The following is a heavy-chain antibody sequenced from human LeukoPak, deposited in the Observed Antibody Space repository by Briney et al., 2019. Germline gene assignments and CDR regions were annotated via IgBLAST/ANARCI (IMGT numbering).Heavy chain of an antibody. Sequence: APVNVSLKASGYPFTSYGINRVRPAPGQGLAWMGLNSAYNGNTNYAQKLQGRVTMTTDTSTSTAYMELRSLRSDDTAVYYCARDGLLWFGELPNPGDYRGQGTLVTVSS. CDR3: ARDGLLWFGELPNPGDY. V-gene: IGHV1-18*04. CDR1: GYPFTSYG. D-gene: IGHD3-10*01. J-gene: IGHJ4*02. CDR2: NSAYNGNT.